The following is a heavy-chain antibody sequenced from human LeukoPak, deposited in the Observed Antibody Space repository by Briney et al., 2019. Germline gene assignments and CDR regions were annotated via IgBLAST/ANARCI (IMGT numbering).Heavy chain of an antibody. CDR1: GFTFSSYS. Sequence: EGSLRLSCAASGFTFSSYSMNWVRQAPGKGLEWVSYISSSSRTIYYAESVKGRFTISRDNAKNSLYLQMNSLRADDTAVYYCASGGYSGYDLDYWGQGTLVTVSS. D-gene: IGHD5-12*01. CDR2: ISSSSRTI. J-gene: IGHJ4*02. V-gene: IGHV3-48*04. CDR3: ASGGYSGYDLDY.